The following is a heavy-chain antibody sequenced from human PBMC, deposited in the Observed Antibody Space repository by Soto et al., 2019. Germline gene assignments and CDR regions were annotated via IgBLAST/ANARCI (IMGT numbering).Heavy chain of an antibody. J-gene: IGHJ5*02. CDR3: AREEVDDIVVVPAAKGGNWFDP. Sequence: GASVKVSCKASGYTFTSYGISWVRQAPGQGLEWMGWISAYNGNTNYAQKLQGRVTMTTDTSTSTAYMELRSLRSDDTAVYYCAREEVDDIVVVPAAKGGNWFDPWGQGTLVTVSS. D-gene: IGHD2-2*01. CDR1: GYTFTSYG. CDR2: ISAYNGNT. V-gene: IGHV1-18*01.